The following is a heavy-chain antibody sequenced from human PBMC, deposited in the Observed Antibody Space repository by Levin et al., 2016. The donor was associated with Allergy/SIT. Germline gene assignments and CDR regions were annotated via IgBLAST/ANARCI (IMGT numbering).Heavy chain of an antibody. V-gene: IGHV4-39*07. D-gene: IGHD2-8*02. J-gene: IGHJ5*02. Sequence: SETLSLTCTVSGGSISSSSYYWGWIRQPPGKGLEWIGSIYYSGNTNYNPSLKSRVTMLVEMSKNQFSLKLSSMTAADTGVYYCARGGVNWFDPWGQGTLVTVSS. CDR3: ARGGVNWFDP. CDR2: IYYSGNT. CDR1: GGSISSSSYY.